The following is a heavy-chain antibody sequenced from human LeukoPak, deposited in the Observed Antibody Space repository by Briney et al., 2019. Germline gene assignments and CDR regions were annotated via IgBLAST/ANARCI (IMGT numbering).Heavy chain of an antibody. Sequence: GGSLRLSCAASGFPFSNHAMSWVRQPPGMGLEWVAAISNGNRYYANSVRGRFTISRDDSKNMVYLQMNSLRDEDTALYYCVREAGYCASVCLKSNWFDPWGQGTLVTVSS. CDR3: VREAGYCASVCLKSNWFDP. CDR1: GFPFSNHA. V-gene: IGHV3-23*01. CDR2: ISNGNR. J-gene: IGHJ5*02. D-gene: IGHD2-15*01.